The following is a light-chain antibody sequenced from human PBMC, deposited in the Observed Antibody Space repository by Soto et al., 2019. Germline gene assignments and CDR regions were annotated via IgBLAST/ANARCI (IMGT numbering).Light chain of an antibody. V-gene: IGLV2-14*01. Sequence: QAVVTQPASVSGSPGQSITISCTGTSSDIGGYNYVSWYQQHPGKAPKLMIYEVSNRPSGVSNRFSGSKSGNTASLTISGLQAEDEADYYCSSFRSTTTLFGGGTKVTVL. CDR3: SSFRSTTTL. CDR1: SSDIGGYNY. CDR2: EVS. J-gene: IGLJ2*01.